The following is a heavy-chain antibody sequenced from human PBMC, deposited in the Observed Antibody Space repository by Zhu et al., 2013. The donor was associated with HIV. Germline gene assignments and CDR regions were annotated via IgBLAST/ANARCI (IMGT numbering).Heavy chain of an antibody. CDR1: GGTFSSYA. J-gene: IGHJ4*02. Sequence: QVQLVQSGAEVKKPGSSVKVSCKASGGTFSSYAISWVRQAPGQGLEWMGRIIPILGIANYAQKFQGRVTITADKSTSTAYMELSSLRSEDTAVYYCAREPWGSYRFDYWGQGTLVTVSS. D-gene: IGHD3-16*02. V-gene: IGHV1-69*09. CDR3: AREPWGSYRFDY. CDR2: IIPILGIA.